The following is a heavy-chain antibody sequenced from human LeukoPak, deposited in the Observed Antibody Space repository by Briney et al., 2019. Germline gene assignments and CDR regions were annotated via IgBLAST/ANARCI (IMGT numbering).Heavy chain of an antibody. CDR2: ISSSSSYI. J-gene: IGHJ1*01. D-gene: IGHD6-13*01. V-gene: IGHV3-21*01. Sequence: PGGSLTLSCAATGFTFSSYSMNWVRQAPGKGLEWVSSISSSSSYIYNADSVKGRFTISRDNAKNSLYLQMNSLRAEDTAVYYCARDWPTIAAAGTIPEFFQHWGQGTLVTVSS. CDR1: GFTFSSYS. CDR3: ARDWPTIAAAGTIPEFFQH.